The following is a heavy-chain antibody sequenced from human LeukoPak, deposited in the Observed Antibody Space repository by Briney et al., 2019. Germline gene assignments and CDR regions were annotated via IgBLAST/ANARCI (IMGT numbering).Heavy chain of an antibody. CDR1: GGSISSGSYY. CDR2: IYTSGST. J-gene: IGHJ4*02. D-gene: IGHD6-19*01. CDR3: ARENSSGWYLWGEYRSEHDH. V-gene: IGHV4-61*02. Sequence: PSETLSLTCTVSGGSISSGSYYWSWIRQPAGKGLEWIGRIYTSGSTNYNPSLKSRVTISVDTSKNQFSLKLSSVTAADTAVYYCARENSSGWYLWGEYRSEHDHWGQGTLVTVSS.